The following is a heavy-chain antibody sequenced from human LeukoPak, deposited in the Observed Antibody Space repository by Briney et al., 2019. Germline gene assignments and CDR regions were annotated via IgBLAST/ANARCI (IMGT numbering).Heavy chain of an antibody. Sequence: ASVKVSCKASGYTFADYYIHWVRQAPGQGLEWLGWMNPNGGDTNYARRFQGRVTMTRDTSISTAYMELNRLRFDDTAVYYCAKEPFDQVLPEYWFDPWGQGTLVTVSS. CDR2: MNPNGGDT. CDR1: GYTFADYY. CDR3: AKEPFDQVLPEYWFDP. D-gene: IGHD2-2*01. J-gene: IGHJ5*02. V-gene: IGHV1-2*02.